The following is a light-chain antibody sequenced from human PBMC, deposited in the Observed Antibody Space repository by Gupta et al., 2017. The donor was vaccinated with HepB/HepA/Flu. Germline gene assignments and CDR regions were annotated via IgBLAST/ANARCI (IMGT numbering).Light chain of an antibody. Sequence: SALTQPASASGSPGQSITISCTGTSSDVGGYNYVSWYQQHPGKAPKLMIYDVSNRPSGVSNRFSGSKSGNTASLTISGLQAEDEADYYCSSYTSSSTPNWVFGGGTKLTVL. V-gene: IGLV2-14*03. CDR3: SSYTSSSTPNWV. J-gene: IGLJ3*02. CDR2: DVS. CDR1: SSDVGGYNY.